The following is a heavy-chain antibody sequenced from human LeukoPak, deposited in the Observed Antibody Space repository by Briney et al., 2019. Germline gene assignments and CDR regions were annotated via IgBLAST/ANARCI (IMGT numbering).Heavy chain of an antibody. D-gene: IGHD5-18*01. CDR2: INHSGST. Sequence: SETLSLTCAVYGGSFSGYYWSWIRQPPGKGLEWIGEINHSGSTNYNPSLKSRVTISVDTSKNQFSLKLSSVTAADTAVYYCASGNSYGNNYWGQGTLVTVSS. V-gene: IGHV4-34*01. CDR1: GGSFSGYY. J-gene: IGHJ4*02. CDR3: ASGNSYGNNY.